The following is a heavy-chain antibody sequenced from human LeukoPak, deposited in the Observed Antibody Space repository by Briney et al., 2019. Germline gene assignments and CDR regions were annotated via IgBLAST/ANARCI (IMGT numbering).Heavy chain of an antibody. D-gene: IGHD3-3*01. CDR2: IKKDGIEK. Sequence: GGSLRLSCVVSGLTLSSDWMSWVRQAPGKGLEWVANIKKDGIEKYYVESVKGRFTISRDNAKNSLYLQMNNLRAEDTAVYYCARGRGLGVVSPYFDYWGQGTLVTVSS. J-gene: IGHJ4*02. CDR3: ARGRGLGVVSPYFDY. CDR1: GLTLSSDW. V-gene: IGHV3-7*03.